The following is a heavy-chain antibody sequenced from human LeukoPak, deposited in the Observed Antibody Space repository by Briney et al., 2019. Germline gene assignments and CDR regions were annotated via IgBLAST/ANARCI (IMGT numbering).Heavy chain of an antibody. CDR1: GYTLTTFG. CDR3: ARDKQYAFGI. J-gene: IGHJ3*02. V-gene: IGHV1-18*01. CDR2: ISTSKGNT. Sequence: ASVKVSCKASGYTLTTFGISWVRQAPGQGLEWMGWISTSKGNTIYAQKFQGRVTLTAETSTNTAYMELRRLRSDDTAVYYCARDKQYAFGIWGQGTMVTVSS.